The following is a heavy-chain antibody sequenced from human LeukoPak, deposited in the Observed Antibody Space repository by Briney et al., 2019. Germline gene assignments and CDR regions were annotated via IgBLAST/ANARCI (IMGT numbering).Heavy chain of an antibody. CDR2: ITWNRDNI. CDR3: ARDSGSGSYSGY. V-gene: IGHV3-9*01. J-gene: IGHJ4*02. D-gene: IGHD3-10*01. Sequence: GGSLRLSCTVSGFTFDDYAMHWVRHTPGKGLEWVAGITWNRDNIGYGDSVKGRFTISRDNAKNTLYLQMNSLRAEDTAVYYCARDSGSGSYSGYWGLGTLVTVSS. CDR1: GFTFDDYA.